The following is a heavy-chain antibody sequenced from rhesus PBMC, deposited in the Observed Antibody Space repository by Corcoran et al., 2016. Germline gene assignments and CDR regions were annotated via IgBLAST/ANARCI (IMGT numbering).Heavy chain of an antibody. CDR2: INRGWGST. V-gene: IGHV3S42*01. Sequence: EVQLVESGGGLAKPGGSLRLSCAASGFTFSSYWMNWVRQPPGKGLEWSSAINRGWGSTYSANSVNGRFTISRDNSKNTLSLQMNSLRAEDTAVYYCAKGAIVAFDFWGQGLRVTVSS. CDR1: GFTFSSYW. J-gene: IGHJ3*01. D-gene: IGHD3-16*01. CDR3: AKGAIVAFDF.